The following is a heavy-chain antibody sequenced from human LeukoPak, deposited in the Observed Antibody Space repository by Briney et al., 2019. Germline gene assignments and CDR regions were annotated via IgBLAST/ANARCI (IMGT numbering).Heavy chain of an antibody. CDR1: GYTFTSYG. V-gene: IGHV1-18*01. J-gene: IGHJ4*02. CDR3: ARDTYYYDSSGYYYAPFDY. CDR2: ISAYNGNT. Sequence: SVKVSCKASGYTFTSYGISWVRQAPGQGLEWMGWISAYNGNTNYAQKLQGRVTMTTDTSTSTAYMELRSLRSDDTAVYYCARDTYYYDSSGYYYAPFDYWGQGTLVTVSS. D-gene: IGHD3-22*01.